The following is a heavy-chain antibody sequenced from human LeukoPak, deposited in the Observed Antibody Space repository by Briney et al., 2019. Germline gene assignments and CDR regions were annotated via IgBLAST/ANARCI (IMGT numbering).Heavy chain of an antibody. D-gene: IGHD3-3*01. Sequence: PGGSLRLSCAASGFTFSSHWMTWVRQAPGKGLEWVASVKQDVNEKYYVDSVKGRFTISRDDAKNSVYLQMNSLRAEDTAVYYCAKDLSPFWSGYYATSACMDVWGKGTTVTVSS. J-gene: IGHJ6*03. CDR1: GFTFSSHW. CDR3: AKDLSPFWSGYYATSACMDV. V-gene: IGHV3-7*01. CDR2: VKQDVNEK.